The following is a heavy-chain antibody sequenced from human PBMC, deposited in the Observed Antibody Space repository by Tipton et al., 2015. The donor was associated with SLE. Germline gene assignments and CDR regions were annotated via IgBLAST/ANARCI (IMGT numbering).Heavy chain of an antibody. D-gene: IGHD6-13*01. Sequence: SLRLSCAASGFTFTSYAMPWVRQAPGKGLEYVSLISSSGGSTYYADSVKGRFTISRDNSKNTLYLQMDSLRAEDMAVYYCGTRGRYSSSWYGVDYWGQGTLVTVSS. CDR3: GTRGRYSSSWYGVDY. J-gene: IGHJ4*02. V-gene: IGHV3-64*02. CDR2: ISSSGGST. CDR1: GFTFTSYA.